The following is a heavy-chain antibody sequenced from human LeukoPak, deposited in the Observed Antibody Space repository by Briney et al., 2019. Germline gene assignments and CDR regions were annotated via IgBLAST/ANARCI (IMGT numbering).Heavy chain of an antibody. V-gene: IGHV3-74*01. Sequence: PGGSLRLSCAASGFTFSSHWMHWVRQAPGKGLVWVSRINSDGSITSYADSVKGRFTISRDNAKDTLYLQMNSLRAEDTAVYYCARDYDDLGVDYWGQGTLVTVSS. CDR1: GFTFSSHW. CDR3: ARDYDDLGVDY. J-gene: IGHJ4*02. D-gene: IGHD3-3*01. CDR2: INSDGSIT.